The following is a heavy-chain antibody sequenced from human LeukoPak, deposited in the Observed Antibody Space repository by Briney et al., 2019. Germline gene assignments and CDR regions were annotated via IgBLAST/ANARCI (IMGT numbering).Heavy chain of an antibody. V-gene: IGHV3-7*01. J-gene: IGHJ4*02. CDR1: GFTFSNYW. Sequence: GGSLRLSCAASGFTFSNYWMTWVRQAPGKGLEWVAHINQDGSEEHYMDSAKARFTISRDNAKNSLSLQMNSLRAEDTAVYYCGGDGGASGYDLLHYWGQGTFVTVS. CDR2: INQDGSEE. CDR3: GGDGGASGYDLLHY. D-gene: IGHD5-12*01.